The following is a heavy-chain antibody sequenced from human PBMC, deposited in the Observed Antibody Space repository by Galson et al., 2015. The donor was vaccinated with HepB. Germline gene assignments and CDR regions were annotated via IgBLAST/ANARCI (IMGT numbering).Heavy chain of an antibody. CDR2: ISAYDGNT. D-gene: IGHD2-15*01. CDR1: GYTFSSYS. Sequence: SVKVSCKASGYTFSSYSITWVRQAPGQGLEWMGWISAYDGNTKYAQNLQGRLTMTTDTSRTTAYMVLRSLRSDDTAVYYCARGALVAMVGATQNNWFDPWGQGTLVTISS. V-gene: IGHV1-18*01. J-gene: IGHJ5*02. CDR3: ARGALVAMVGATQNNWFDP.